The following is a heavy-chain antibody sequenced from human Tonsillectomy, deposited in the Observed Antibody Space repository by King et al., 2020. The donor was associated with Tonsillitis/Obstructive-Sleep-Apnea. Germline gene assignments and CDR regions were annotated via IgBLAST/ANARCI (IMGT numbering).Heavy chain of an antibody. Sequence: VQLQQWGAGLLKPSETLSLTCAVYGGSFSDYYWNWIRQPPGKGLEWIGEINHSGSTNYNPSLKSRVTISVDTSKKQFSLKLSPVTAADTAVYYCSRGDIVVVPAAHYYYYYLDVWGKGTTVTVSS. CDR1: GGSFSDYY. V-gene: IGHV4-34*01. CDR2: INHSGST. J-gene: IGHJ6*03. D-gene: IGHD2-2*01. CDR3: SRGDIVVVPAAHYYYYYLDV.